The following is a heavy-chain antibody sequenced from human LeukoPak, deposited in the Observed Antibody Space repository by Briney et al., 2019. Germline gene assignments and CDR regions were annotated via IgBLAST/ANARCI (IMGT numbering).Heavy chain of an antibody. J-gene: IGHJ3*02. V-gene: IGHV3-23*01. CDR2: ISGSGGST. CDR3: ARASELKAFDI. Sequence: GGSLRLSCAASGFTFSSYGMSWVRQAPGKVLEWVAAISGSGGSTYYADSVKGRFTISRDNSKNTLYLQMNSLRAEDTAVYYCARASELKAFDIWGQGTMVTVSS. CDR1: GFTFSSYG. D-gene: IGHD1-14*01.